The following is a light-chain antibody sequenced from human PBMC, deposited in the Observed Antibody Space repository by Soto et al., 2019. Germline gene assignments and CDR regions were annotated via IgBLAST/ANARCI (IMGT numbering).Light chain of an antibody. V-gene: IGKV3-20*01. J-gene: IGKJ1*01. Sequence: EIVLTQSPGTLSLSPGERATLSCRASQSVSSSYLAWYQQKPGQAPRLLIYGASSRATGIPDRFSGSGSGTGFTPTISRLEPEDFPVYYCQQYGSSPPWGFGQGTKVEIK. CDR2: GAS. CDR1: QSVSSSY. CDR3: QQYGSSPPWG.